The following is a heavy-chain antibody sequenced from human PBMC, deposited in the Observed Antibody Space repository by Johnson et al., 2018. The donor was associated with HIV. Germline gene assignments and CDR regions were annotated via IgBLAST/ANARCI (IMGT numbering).Heavy chain of an antibody. CDR2: IKSKTDGGTT. D-gene: IGHD3-16*01. J-gene: IGHJ3*02. CDR1: GFTFSNAW. V-gene: IGHV3-15*05. CDR3: AREDPREFHGYGGDGFDI. Sequence: VQLVESGGGLVKPGGSLRLSCAVSGFTFSNAWMTWVRQAPGKGLEWVGRIKSKTDGGTTDYAAPVQGRFPIARYNAKNALYLQMNSLRAEDTALYYCAREDPREFHGYGGDGFDIWGQGTMVTVAS.